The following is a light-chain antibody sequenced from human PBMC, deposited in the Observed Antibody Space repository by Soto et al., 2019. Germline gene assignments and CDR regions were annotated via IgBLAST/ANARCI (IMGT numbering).Light chain of an antibody. V-gene: IGLV1-40*01. J-gene: IGLJ3*02. CDR1: SSTIGAGYD. CDR2: ANR. CDR3: QSYDSSLSGSRV. Sequence: QSVLTQPPSVSGAPGQRVTISCTGSSSTIGAGYDVHWYQQLPGSAPQLLVYANRYRPSGVPDRFSGSTAGTSASLAITGLQAEDEADYYCQSYDSSLSGSRVFGGGTKLTVL.